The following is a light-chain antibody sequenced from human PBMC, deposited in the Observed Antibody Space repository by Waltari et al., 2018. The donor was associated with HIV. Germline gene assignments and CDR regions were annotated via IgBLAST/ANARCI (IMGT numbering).Light chain of an antibody. Sequence: EIVLTQSPATLSLSPGERATLSCRASQLVGNYLAWYQQKPGQPPRLLIYDASNRATGIPARFSGSWTRTDFTLTISSLEPEDFAVYYCQQRTNWPPYSFGQGTKLEIK. CDR2: DAS. CDR3: QQRTNWPPYS. V-gene: IGKV3-11*01. CDR1: QLVGNY. J-gene: IGKJ2*03.